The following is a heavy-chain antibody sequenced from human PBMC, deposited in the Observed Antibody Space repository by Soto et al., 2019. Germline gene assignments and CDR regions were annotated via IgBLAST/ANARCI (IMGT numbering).Heavy chain of an antibody. CDR2: ISASTLTT. D-gene: IGHD2-2*01. V-gene: IGHV3-48*02. CDR1: GFPFSTYS. Sequence: EVELVESGGGLVQPGGSLRLSYAASGFPFSTYSMSWVRQAPGKGLEWISYISASTLTTFYADSVKGRFTISRDTAQNSLYLQMNSLRDEDTAVYYCARAPQLVAPAATGFDSWGQGTLVTVSS. CDR3: ARAPQLVAPAATGFDS. J-gene: IGHJ4*02.